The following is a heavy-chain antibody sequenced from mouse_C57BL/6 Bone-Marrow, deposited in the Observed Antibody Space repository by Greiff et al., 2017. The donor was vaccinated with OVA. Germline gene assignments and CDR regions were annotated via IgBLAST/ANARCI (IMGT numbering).Heavy chain of an antibody. V-gene: IGHV1-26*01. CDR1: GYTFTDYY. Sequence: VQLQQSGPELVKPGASVKISCKASGYTFTDYYMNWVKQSHGKSLEWIGEINPNNGGTSYNEKFKGKATLTVDTSSSTAYMELRSLTSEDSAVYYCAHGERHYAMDYWGQGTSVTVSS. CDR3: AHGERHYAMDY. CDR2: INPNNGGT. J-gene: IGHJ4*01. D-gene: IGHD2-13*01.